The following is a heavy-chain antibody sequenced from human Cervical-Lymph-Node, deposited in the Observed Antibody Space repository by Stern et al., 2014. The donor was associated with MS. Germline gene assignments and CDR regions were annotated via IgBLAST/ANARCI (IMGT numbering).Heavy chain of an antibody. J-gene: IGHJ4*02. D-gene: IGHD3-10*01. V-gene: IGHV1-69*01. Sequence: VQLVESGAEVKKPGSSVKVSCKASGGTFSSYAISWVRQAPGQGLEWMGGIIPIFGTANYAQKFQGRVTITADESTSTAYMELGGGGSEDTAVYYCASDERITMVRGNSLWGQGTLVTVSS. CDR1: GGTFSSYA. CDR2: IIPIFGTA. CDR3: ASDERITMVRGNSL.